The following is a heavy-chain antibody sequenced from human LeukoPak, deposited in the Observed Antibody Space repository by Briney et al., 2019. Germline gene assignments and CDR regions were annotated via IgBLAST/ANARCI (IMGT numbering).Heavy chain of an antibody. D-gene: IGHD3-22*01. V-gene: IGHV1-46*01. CDR2: INPSGGST. J-gene: IGHJ3*02. CDR1: GYTFTSYY. CDR3: ARGSYYDSSDYNDAFDI. Sequence: ASVKVSCKASGYTFTSYYMHWVRQAPGQGLEWMGIINPSGGSTSYAQKFQGRVTMTRDTSTSTVYMELSSLRSEDTAVYYCARGSYYDSSDYNDAFDIWGQGTMVTVSS.